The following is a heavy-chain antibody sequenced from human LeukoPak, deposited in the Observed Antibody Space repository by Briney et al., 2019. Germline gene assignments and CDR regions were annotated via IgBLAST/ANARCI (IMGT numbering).Heavy chain of an antibody. D-gene: IGHD3-16*01. CDR3: ARHGYDYVLFY. CDR2: INHSGST. J-gene: IGHJ4*02. CDR1: GVSFSGYY. V-gene: IGHV4-34*01. Sequence: PSETLSLTCAVYGVSFSGYYWSWIRQPPGKGLEWIGEINHSGSTNYNPSLKSRVTISVDTSKNQFSLKLSSVTAADTAVYYCARHGYDYVLFYWGQGTLVTVSS.